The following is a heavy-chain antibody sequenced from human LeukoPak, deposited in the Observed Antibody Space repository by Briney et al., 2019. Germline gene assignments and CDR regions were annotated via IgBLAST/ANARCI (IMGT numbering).Heavy chain of an antibody. CDR3: ARLSGAGYFDY. Sequence: SETLSLTCAVSGGSISSYYWSWIRQPPGKGLEWIGSIYYSGSTYYNPSLKSRVTISVDTSKNQFSLKLSSVTAADTAVYYCARLSGAGYFDYWGQGTLVTVSS. CDR1: GGSISSYY. CDR2: IYYSGST. J-gene: IGHJ4*02. D-gene: IGHD1-26*01. V-gene: IGHV4-59*05.